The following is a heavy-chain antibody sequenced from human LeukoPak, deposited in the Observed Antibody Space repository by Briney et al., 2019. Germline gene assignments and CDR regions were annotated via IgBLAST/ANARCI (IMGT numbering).Heavy chain of an antibody. V-gene: IGHV4-30-4*01. D-gene: IGHD5-18*01. CDR1: GGSISSGDYY. CDR2: IYYSGST. Sequence: SPSQTLSLTCTVSGGSISSGDYYWRWIRQPPGKGLEWIGYIYYSGSTYYNPSLKSRATISVDTSKNQFSLKLSSVTAADTAVYYCARVDTAMVSWGQGTLVTVSS. J-gene: IGHJ4*02. CDR3: ARVDTAMVS.